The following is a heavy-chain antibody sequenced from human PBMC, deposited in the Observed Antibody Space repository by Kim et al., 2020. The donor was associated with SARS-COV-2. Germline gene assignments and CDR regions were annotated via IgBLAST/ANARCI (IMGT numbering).Heavy chain of an antibody. CDR1: GFTVSSNY. J-gene: IGHJ3*02. Sequence: GGSLRLSCAASGFTVSSNYMSWVRQAPGKGLEWVSVIYSGGSTYYADSVKDRFTISRDKSKNTMYLQMNSLRTEDTAVYYCAIALSSGSQRGAFDIWGQGTMVTLSS. V-gene: IGHV3-53*01. CDR3: AIALSSGSQRGAFDI. D-gene: IGHD1-26*01. CDR2: IYSGGST.